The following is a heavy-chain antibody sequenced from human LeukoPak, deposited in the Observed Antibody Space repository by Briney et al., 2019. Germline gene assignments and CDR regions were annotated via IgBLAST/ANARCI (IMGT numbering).Heavy chain of an antibody. CDR2: IYSGGST. Sequence: SGGSLRLSCAVSGFTVSSNYMSWVRQAPGKGLEWVSVIYSGGSTYYADSVKGRFTISRDNSKNTLYLQMNSLRAEDTAVYYCARDRQQTIDYWGQGTLVTVSS. V-gene: IGHV3-66*01. CDR3: ARDRQQTIDY. CDR1: GFTVSSNY. J-gene: IGHJ4*02. D-gene: IGHD6-13*01.